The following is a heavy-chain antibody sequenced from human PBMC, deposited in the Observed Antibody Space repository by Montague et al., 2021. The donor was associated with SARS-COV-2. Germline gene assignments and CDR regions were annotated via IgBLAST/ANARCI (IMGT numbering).Heavy chain of an antibody. J-gene: IGHJ4*02. CDR2: ISGSGGST. V-gene: IGHV3-23*01. D-gene: IGHD3-22*01. Sequence: SLRLSCAASGFIFSGYAMSWVRQAPGKGLEWVSAISGSGGSTYYADSVKGRFTISRDNSKNTLYLQMNSLRAEDTAVYYCRVGNYYGSISDYWGQGTLVTVSS. CDR1: GFIFSGYA. CDR3: RVGNYYGSISDY.